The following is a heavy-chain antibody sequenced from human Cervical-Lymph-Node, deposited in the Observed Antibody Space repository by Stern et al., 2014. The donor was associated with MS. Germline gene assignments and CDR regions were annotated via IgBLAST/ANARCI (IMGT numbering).Heavy chain of an antibody. J-gene: IGHJ4*02. CDR3: AKDLDGYGDPYYFDY. CDR2: ISGRGGGT. CDR1: GFTYRNYA. V-gene: IGHV3-23*04. D-gene: IGHD4-17*01. Sequence: EVQLEESGGGLVQPGGSLRLSCVGAGFTYRNYAMSWVRQAPGKGLEWVSTISGRGGGTFYADFVKGRFTVSRDNSKNTLYLQMNSLRAEDTAVYYCAKDLDGYGDPYYFDYWGQGTLVTVTA.